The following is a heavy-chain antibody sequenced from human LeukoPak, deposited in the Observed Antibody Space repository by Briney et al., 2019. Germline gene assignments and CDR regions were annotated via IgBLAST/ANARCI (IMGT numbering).Heavy chain of an antibody. V-gene: IGHV3-7*01. J-gene: IGHJ4*02. CDR3: VRDLGGGKVEMATMLDY. Sequence: GGSLRLSCAASGFTFSSYWMSWVRQAPGKGLEWVANIKQDGSEKYYVDSVKGRFTISRDNAKNSLYLQMNSLRAEDTAVYYCVRDLGGGKVEMATMLDYWGQGTLVTVSS. CDR2: IKQDGSEK. D-gene: IGHD5-24*01. CDR1: GFTFSSYW.